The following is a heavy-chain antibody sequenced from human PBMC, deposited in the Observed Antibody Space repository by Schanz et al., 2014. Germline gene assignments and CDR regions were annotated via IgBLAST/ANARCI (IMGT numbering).Heavy chain of an antibody. J-gene: IGHJ1*01. D-gene: IGHD3-10*01. CDR1: GFTFSKYW. Sequence: EVQLVESGGGLVQPGGSLRLSCGGSGFTFSKYWMSWVRQAPGKGLEWVANIKQDGSEKYYVDAVKGRVTISRDNAKSSVSLQMRRLRVEDTAVYYCASGVHVSSLQKGLQFWGRGTLVIVSS. V-gene: IGHV3-7*02. CDR3: ASGVHVSSLQKGLQF. CDR2: IKQDGSEK.